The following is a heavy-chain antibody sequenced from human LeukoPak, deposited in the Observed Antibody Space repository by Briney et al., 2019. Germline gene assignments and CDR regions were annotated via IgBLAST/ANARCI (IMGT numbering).Heavy chain of an antibody. D-gene: IGHD6-19*01. CDR1: GYTFSRHY. CDR3: ARGLESSGWYGMDV. J-gene: IGHJ6*02. V-gene: IGHV1-46*01. CDR2: INTSGATT. Sequence: GASVKVSCKTSGYTFSRHYIHWVQQAPGQGLEWLGIINTSGATTRYGQNFKGRVTATRDTSTSTVYMEMSSLNSEDTAVYYCARGLESSGWYGMDVWGQGTTIIVSS.